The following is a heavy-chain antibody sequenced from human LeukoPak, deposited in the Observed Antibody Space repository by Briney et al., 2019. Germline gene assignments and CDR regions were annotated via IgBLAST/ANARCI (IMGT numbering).Heavy chain of an antibody. Sequence: ASVKVSCKASGYTFTSYYMHWVRQAPGQGLEWMGIINPSGGSTSYAQTFQGRVTMTRDTSTSTVYMELSSLRSEDTAVYYCARGRGRDGYNHDAFDIWGQGTMVTVSS. D-gene: IGHD5-24*01. V-gene: IGHV1-46*01. CDR1: GYTFTSYY. CDR2: INPSGGST. J-gene: IGHJ3*02. CDR3: ARGRGRDGYNHDAFDI.